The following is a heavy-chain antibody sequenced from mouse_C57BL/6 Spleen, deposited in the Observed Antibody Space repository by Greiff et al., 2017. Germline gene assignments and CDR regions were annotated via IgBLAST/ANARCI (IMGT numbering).Heavy chain of an antibody. CDR3: ARGGDYDGAIFDY. V-gene: IGHV5-9*01. D-gene: IGHD2-4*01. J-gene: IGHJ2*01. Sequence: DVMLVESGGGLVKPGGSLKLSCAASGFTFSSYTMSWVRQTPEQRLEWVATISGGGGNTYYPDSVKGRFTISRDNAKNTRYLQMSSLRSEDTALYYCARGGDYDGAIFDYWGQGTTLTVSS. CDR1: GFTFSSYT. CDR2: ISGGGGNT.